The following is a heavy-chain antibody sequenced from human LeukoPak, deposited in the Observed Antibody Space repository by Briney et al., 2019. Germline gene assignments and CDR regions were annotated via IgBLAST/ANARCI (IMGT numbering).Heavy chain of an antibody. J-gene: IGHJ5*02. CDR1: GITLSPYG. CDR2: ISYEGGTQ. CDR3: AKEGTPQVSTWYDL. V-gene: IGHV3-30*18. Sequence: PGLSLRLSCAASGITLSPYGMHWVRQAPGKGLEWVAVISYEGGTQPYADSVKGRFIISRDNPRNTLYLQMNILRTEDTAVYYCAKEGTPQVSTWYDLWGLGTQVIVSS. D-gene: IGHD3-10*01.